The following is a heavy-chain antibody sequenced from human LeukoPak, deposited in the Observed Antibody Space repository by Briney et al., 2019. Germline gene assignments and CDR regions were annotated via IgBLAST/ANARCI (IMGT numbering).Heavy chain of an antibody. CDR3: AKDYRMIAFGGVIGIDAFDI. CDR1: GFTVSNNY. CDR2: IYSGGST. Sequence: PGGSLRLSCAASGFTVSNNYMSWVRQAPGKGLEWVSVIYSGGSTYYADSVKGRFTISRDNSKNTLYLQMNSLRAEDTALYYCAKDYRMIAFGGVIGIDAFDIWGQGTMVTVSS. J-gene: IGHJ3*02. D-gene: IGHD3-16*02. V-gene: IGHV3-53*01.